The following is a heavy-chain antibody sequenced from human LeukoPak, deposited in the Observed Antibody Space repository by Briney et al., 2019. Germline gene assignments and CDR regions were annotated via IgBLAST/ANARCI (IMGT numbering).Heavy chain of an antibody. CDR2: IYYSGST. J-gene: IGHJ6*02. CDR3: ARHSGDSSGWYYYYYYYGMDV. Sequence: SDPLSLTCTVSGGSISSSSYYWGWIRQPPGKGLEWIGSIYYSGSTYYNPSLKSRVTISVDTSKNQFSLKLSSVTAADTAVYYCARHSGDSSGWYYYYYYYGMDVWGQGTTVTVSS. CDR1: GGSISSSSYY. D-gene: IGHD6-19*01. V-gene: IGHV4-39*01.